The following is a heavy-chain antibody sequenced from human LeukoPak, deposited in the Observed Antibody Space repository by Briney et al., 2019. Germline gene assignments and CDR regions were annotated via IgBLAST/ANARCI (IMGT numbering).Heavy chain of an antibody. CDR3: ARGGSVPATRSFDY. V-gene: IGHV3-66*01. CDR2: IFSGGST. Sequence: GGSLRLSCSASGFTVSSDYMSWVRQAPGKGLEWLSVIFSGGSTYYADSVQGRFTISRDNSKNTVYLQMNTLSVEDPAVYYCARGGSVPATRSFDYWGQGTLVTVSS. J-gene: IGHJ4*02. CDR1: GFTVSSDY. D-gene: IGHD2-21*02.